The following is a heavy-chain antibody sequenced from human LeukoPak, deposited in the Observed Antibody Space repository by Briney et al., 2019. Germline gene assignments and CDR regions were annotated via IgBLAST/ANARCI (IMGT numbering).Heavy chain of an antibody. CDR1: GGSFSGYY. Sequence: SXTLSLTCAVYGGSFSGYYWSWIRQPPGKGMEWIGYIYYSGSTNYNPSLKSRVTISVDTSKNQFSLKLSSVTAADTAVYYCARSYSGSYFGRYYYMDVWGKGTTVTVSS. CDR2: IYYSGST. CDR3: ARSYSGSYFGRYYYMDV. J-gene: IGHJ6*03. D-gene: IGHD1-26*01. V-gene: IGHV4-59*01.